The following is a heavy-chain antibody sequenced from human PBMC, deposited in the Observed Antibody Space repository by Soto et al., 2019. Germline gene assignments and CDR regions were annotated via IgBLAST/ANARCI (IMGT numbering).Heavy chain of an antibody. CDR2: INYSGST. CDR3: ARLPRIQLWLGWLDP. J-gene: IGHJ5*02. CDR1: GGSISSSSYY. D-gene: IGHD5-18*01. V-gene: IGHV4-39*01. Sequence: QLQLQESGPGLVKPSETLSLTCTVSGGSISSSSYYWGWIRQPPGKGLEWIGTINYSGSTYYNPSLNSRVTRSVDTSKNQFSLKVGSVTAADTAIYYCARLPRIQLWLGWLDPWGQGTLVTVSS.